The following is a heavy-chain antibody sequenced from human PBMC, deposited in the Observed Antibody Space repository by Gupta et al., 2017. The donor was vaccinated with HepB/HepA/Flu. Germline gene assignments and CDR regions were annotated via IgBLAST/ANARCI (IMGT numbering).Heavy chain of an antibody. V-gene: IGHV4-34*01. CDR3: ARVLYDGAGSYSPFDY. CDR1: GGSFSGYY. Sequence: GGSFSGYYWSWIRQPPGKGLEWIGEINHSGSTNYNPSLKSRVTISVDTSKNQFSLKLSSVTAADTAVYYCARVLYDGAGSYSPFDYWGQGTLVTVYS. J-gene: IGHJ4*02. D-gene: IGHD3-10*01. CDR2: INHSGST.